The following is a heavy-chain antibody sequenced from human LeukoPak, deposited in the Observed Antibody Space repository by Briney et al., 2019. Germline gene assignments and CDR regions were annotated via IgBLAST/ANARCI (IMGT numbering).Heavy chain of an antibody. V-gene: IGHV3-48*03. Sequence: PGGSLRLSCAASGFTFSSYEMNWVRQAPGKGLEWVSYISSSGSTIYYADSVKGRFTISRDNAKNSLYLQMNSLRAEDTAVYYCTTPSVEEYFQHWGQGTLVTVSS. D-gene: IGHD6-19*01. J-gene: IGHJ1*01. CDR3: TTPSVEEYFQH. CDR2: ISSSGSTI. CDR1: GFTFSSYE.